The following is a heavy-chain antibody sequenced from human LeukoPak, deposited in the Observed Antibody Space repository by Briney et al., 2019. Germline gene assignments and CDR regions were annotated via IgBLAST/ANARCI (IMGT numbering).Heavy chain of an antibody. D-gene: IGHD2-21*02. CDR2: IYYSGST. V-gene: IGHV4-30-4*01. J-gene: IGHJ4*02. CDR1: GGSISSGDYY. Sequence: PSETLSLTCTVSGGSISSGDYYWGWIRQPPGKGLEWIGYIYYSGSTYYNPSLKSRVTISVDTSKNQFSLKLSSVTAADTAVYYCANLAYCGGDCSRGAFDYWGQGTLVTVSS. CDR3: ANLAYCGGDCSRGAFDY.